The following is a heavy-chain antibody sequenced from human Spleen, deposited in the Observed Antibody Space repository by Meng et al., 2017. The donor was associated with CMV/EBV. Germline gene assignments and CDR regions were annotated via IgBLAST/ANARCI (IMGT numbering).Heavy chain of an antibody. CDR1: GTFSSYA. CDR3: ARSLGYCSRSNRYEGY. D-gene: IGHD2-2*01. CDR2: IIPIFGTA. Sequence: GTFSSYAISWVRQAPGQGLEWMGGIIPIFGTANYAQKFQGRVTITTDESTSTAYMELSSLRSEDTAVYYCARSLGYCSRSNRYEGYWGQGTLVTVSS. V-gene: IGHV1-69*05. J-gene: IGHJ4*02.